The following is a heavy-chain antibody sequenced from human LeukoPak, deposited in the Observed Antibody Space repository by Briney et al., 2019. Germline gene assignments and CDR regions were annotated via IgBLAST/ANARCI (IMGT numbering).Heavy chain of an antibody. CDR3: ARVSGYSGLDY. CDR1: GFTFSSYG. D-gene: IGHD6-13*01. J-gene: IGHJ4*02. CDR2: ISYDGSNK. V-gene: IGHV3-30*03. Sequence: GGSLRLSCAASGFTFSSYGMHWVRQAPGKGLEWVAVISYDGSNKYYADSVKGRFTISRDNAKNSLYLQMNSLRAEDTAVYYCARVSGYSGLDYWGQGTLVTVSS.